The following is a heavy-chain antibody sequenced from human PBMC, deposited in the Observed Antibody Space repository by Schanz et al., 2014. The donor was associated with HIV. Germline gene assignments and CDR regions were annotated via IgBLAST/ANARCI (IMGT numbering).Heavy chain of an antibody. Sequence: QVQLVESGGGVVQPGASLRVSCAASGFTFRRHGMHWVRQAPGKGLEWAHPTPIHGATTSYVDSVKGRFTISRDNSKNTLFLRMNSLRAEDTAVYYCARGAGPYYYYYGMDVWGQGTTVTVSS. V-gene: IGHV3-30*03. CDR2: TPIHGATT. J-gene: IGHJ6*02. CDR1: GFTFRRHG. CDR3: ARGAGPYYYYYGMDV.